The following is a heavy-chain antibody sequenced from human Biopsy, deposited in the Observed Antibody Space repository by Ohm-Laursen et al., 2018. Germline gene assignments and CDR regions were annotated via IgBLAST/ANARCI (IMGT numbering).Heavy chain of an antibody. CDR1: GGDINNYY. CDR3: TRVRTFGGVIGGYYFDS. CDR2: IYPGGST. Sequence: SETLSLTCNVSGGDINNYYWSWIRQPAGKGLEWIGRIYPGGSTNYNPSLKSRVTMSVDTSKKQLSLRLRSVTAADTAMYYCTRVRTFGGVIGGYYFDSWGQGILVTVSS. D-gene: IGHD3-16*02. V-gene: IGHV4-4*07. J-gene: IGHJ4*02.